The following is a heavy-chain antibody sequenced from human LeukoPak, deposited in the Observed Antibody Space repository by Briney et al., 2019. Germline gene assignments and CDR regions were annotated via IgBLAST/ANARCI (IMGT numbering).Heavy chain of an antibody. CDR2: INHSGST. CDR3: ARLSMVRGVIGY. CDR1: GGSFSGYY. D-gene: IGHD3-10*01. V-gene: IGHV4-34*01. Sequence: PSETLSLTCAVYGGSFSGYYWSWIRQPPGKGLEWIGEINHSGSTNYNPSLKSRVTISVDTSKNRFSLKLSSVTAADTAVYYCARLSMVRGVIGYWGQGTLVTVSS. J-gene: IGHJ4*02.